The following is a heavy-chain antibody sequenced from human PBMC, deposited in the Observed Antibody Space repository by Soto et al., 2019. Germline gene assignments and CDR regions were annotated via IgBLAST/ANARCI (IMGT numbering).Heavy chain of an antibody. CDR2: ISSSSSYI. CDR1: GFTFSSYS. D-gene: IGHD4-17*01. CDR3: ARDRTTHYYYGMGV. V-gene: IGHV3-21*01. J-gene: IGHJ6*02. Sequence: GGSLRLSCAASGFTFSSYSMNWVRQAPGKGLEWVSSISSSSSYIYYADSVKGRFTISRDNAENSLYLQMNSLRAEDTAVYYCARDRTTHYYYGMGVWGQGTTVTVSS.